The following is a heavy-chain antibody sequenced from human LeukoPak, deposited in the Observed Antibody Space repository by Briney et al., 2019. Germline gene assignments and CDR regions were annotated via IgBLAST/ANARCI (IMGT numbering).Heavy chain of an antibody. Sequence: PSETLSLTCAVYGGTFNDYYWSWIRQPPGKGLEWIGEINHSGSTNYNPSLKSRVIISVETSKKQSSLKLSSVTAADTAVYYCARGQWLDNYWGQGTLVTVSS. V-gene: IGHV4-34*01. CDR3: ARGQWLDNY. J-gene: IGHJ4*02. CDR2: INHSGST. D-gene: IGHD6-19*01. CDR1: GGTFNDYY.